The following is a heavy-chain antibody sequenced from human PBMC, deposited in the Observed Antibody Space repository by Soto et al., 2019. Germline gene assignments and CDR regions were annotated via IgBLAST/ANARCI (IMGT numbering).Heavy chain of an antibody. Sequence: PSETLSLTCTVSGGSVSSGSYYWSWIRQPPGKGLEWIGYIYYSGSTNYNPSLKSRVTISVDTSKNQFSLKLSSVTAADTAVYYCAREHKYYGMDVWGQGTTVIVSS. CDR2: IYYSGST. V-gene: IGHV4-61*01. CDR3: AREHKYYGMDV. J-gene: IGHJ6*02. CDR1: GGSVSSGSYY.